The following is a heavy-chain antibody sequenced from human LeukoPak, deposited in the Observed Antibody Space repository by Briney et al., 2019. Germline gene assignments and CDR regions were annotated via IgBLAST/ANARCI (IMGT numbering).Heavy chain of an antibody. CDR3: ARDYSSSRFAY. V-gene: IGHV3-21*01. D-gene: IGHD6-13*01. Sequence: GGSLRLSCAASGFTFSSYSMNWVRQAPGKGLEWVSSISSSSSYIYYADSGKGRFTISRDNAKNSLYLQMNSLRAEDTAVSYWARDYSSSRFAYGAQETLVTVSS. J-gene: IGHJ4*02. CDR1: GFTFSSYS. CDR2: ISSSSSYI.